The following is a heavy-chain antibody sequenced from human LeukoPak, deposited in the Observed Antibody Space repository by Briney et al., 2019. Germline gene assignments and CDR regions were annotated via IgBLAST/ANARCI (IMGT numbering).Heavy chain of an antibody. D-gene: IGHD5-24*01. J-gene: IGHJ4*02. Sequence: GASVKVSCKASGYTFTSYGISWVRQAPGQGLEWMGWISAYNGNTNYAQKLQGRVTMTTDTSTSTAYMELRSLRSDDTAVYYCARQDGSRWLQLHMDYWGQGTLVTVSS. CDR2: ISAYNGNT. CDR3: ARQDGSRWLQLHMDY. V-gene: IGHV1-18*01. CDR1: GYTFTSYG.